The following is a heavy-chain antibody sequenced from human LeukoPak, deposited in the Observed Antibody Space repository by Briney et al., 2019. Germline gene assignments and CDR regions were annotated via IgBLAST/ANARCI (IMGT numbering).Heavy chain of an antibody. V-gene: IGHV4-34*01. CDR1: GGSFSGYY. Sequence: PSETQSLTCAVYGGSFSGYYWSWIRQPPGKGLEWIGEINHSGSTNYNPSLKSRVTISVDTSKNQFSLKLSSVTAADTAVYYCARGREWLRSFDYWGQGTLVTVFS. CDR2: INHSGST. J-gene: IGHJ4*02. CDR3: ARGREWLRSFDY. D-gene: IGHD5-12*01.